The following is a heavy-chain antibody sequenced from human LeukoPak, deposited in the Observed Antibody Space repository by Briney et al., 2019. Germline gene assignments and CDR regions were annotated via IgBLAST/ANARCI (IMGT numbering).Heavy chain of an antibody. V-gene: IGHV4-59*01. CDR3: ARPTRDYVDAFDI. D-gene: IGHD3-16*01. J-gene: IGHJ3*02. Sequence: SETLSLTCTVSGGSISSYYWSWIRQPPGKGLEWIGYIYYSGSTNYNPSLKSRVTISVDTSKNQFSLKLSSVTAADTAVYYCARPTRDYVDAFDIWGQGTMVTVSS. CDR1: GGSISSYY. CDR2: IYYSGST.